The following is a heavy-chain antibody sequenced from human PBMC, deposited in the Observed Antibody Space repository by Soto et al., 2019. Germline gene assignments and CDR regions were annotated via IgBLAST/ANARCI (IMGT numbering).Heavy chain of an antibody. CDR2: IYSGGST. D-gene: IGHD3-22*01. CDR1: GFTVSSNY. V-gene: IGHV3-53*01. J-gene: IGHJ6*01. CDR3: ARDPLNYYYDSSGYSYGMDV. Sequence: GGSLRLSCAASGFTVSSNYMSWVRQAPGKGLEWVSVIYSGGSTYYADSVKGRFTISRDNSKNTLYLQMNSLRAEDTAVYYCARDPLNYYYDSSGYSYGMDVWGQGTTVTVSS.